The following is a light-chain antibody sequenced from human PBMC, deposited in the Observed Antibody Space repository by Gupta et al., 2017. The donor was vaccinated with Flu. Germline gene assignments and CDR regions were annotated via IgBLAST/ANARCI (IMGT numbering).Light chain of an antibody. CDR3: QSADTSGIYV. J-gene: IGLJ1*01. CDR2: KDI. V-gene: IGLV3-25*02. CDR1: ALPKQY. Sequence: SYELTQPPSVSVSPGQTARITCSGDALPKQYAYWYQQKPGQAPVLVMSKDIERPLGISERLSGSTSRTTVTLTISEVQAEDEADYYCQSADTSGIYVFGTGTKVTVL.